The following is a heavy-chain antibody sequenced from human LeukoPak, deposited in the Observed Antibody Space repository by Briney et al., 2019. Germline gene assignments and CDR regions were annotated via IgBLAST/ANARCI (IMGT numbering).Heavy chain of an antibody. CDR3: ARSGITVTTMDNWWFGDWFDP. CDR1: GYTFTSYA. Sequence: ASVKFSCKASGYTFTSYAMHWVRQAPGQRLEWMGWINAGNGNTKYSQKFQGRITITRDTSASTAYMELSSLRSEDTAVYYCARSGITVTTMDNWWFGDWFDPWGQGTLVTVSS. J-gene: IGHJ5*02. CDR2: INAGNGNT. D-gene: IGHD4-17*01. V-gene: IGHV1-3*01.